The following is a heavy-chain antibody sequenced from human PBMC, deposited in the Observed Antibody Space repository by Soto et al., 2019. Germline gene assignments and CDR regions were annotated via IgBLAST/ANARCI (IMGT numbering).Heavy chain of an antibody. CDR1: GGTFSSYT. Sequence: QVQLVQSGAEVKKPGSSVKVSCKASGGTFSSYTISWVRQAPGQGLEWMGRIIPILGIANYAQKFQGRVTITADKSTSTAYVELSSLRSEDTAVYYCASPANSDGMLFGYWGQGTLVTVSS. D-gene: IGHD2-8*01. J-gene: IGHJ4*02. CDR3: ASPANSDGMLFGY. V-gene: IGHV1-69*02. CDR2: IIPILGIA.